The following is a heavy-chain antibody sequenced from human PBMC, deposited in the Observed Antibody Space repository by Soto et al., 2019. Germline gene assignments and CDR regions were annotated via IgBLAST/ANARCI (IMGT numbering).Heavy chain of an antibody. V-gene: IGHV1-3*01. Sequence: QVQLVQSGAEVKKPGASVKVSCKASGYTFTSYAMHWVRQAPGQRLEWMGWINAGNGNTKYSQKFQGRVTITRDTSASTAYMELSSLRSEDTAVYYCARDGGQTIFGVVITRDAFDIWGQGTMVTVSS. D-gene: IGHD3-3*01. CDR1: GYTFTSYA. CDR2: INAGNGNT. J-gene: IGHJ3*02. CDR3: ARDGGQTIFGVVITRDAFDI.